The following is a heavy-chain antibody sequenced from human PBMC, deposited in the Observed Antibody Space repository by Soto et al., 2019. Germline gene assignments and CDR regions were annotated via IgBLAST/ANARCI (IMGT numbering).Heavy chain of an antibody. Sequence: XESLKISCKGSGYSFTSYWISWVRQMPGKGLEWMGRIDPSDSYTNYSPSFQGHVTISADKSISTAYLQWSSLKASDTAMYYCASHSSGWENYYYYGMDVWGQGTTVTVSS. CDR3: ASHSSGWENYYYYGMDV. CDR1: GYSFTSYW. CDR2: IDPSDSYT. J-gene: IGHJ6*02. V-gene: IGHV5-10-1*01. D-gene: IGHD6-19*01.